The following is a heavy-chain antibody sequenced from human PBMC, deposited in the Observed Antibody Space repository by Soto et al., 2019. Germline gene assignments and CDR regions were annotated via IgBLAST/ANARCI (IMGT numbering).Heavy chain of an antibody. CDR1: GGSFSGYY. CDR3: ARFPGDSSGYSFDY. J-gene: IGHJ4*02. Sequence: SETLSLTCAVYGGSFSGYYWSWIRQPPGKGLEWIGEINHSGSTNYNPSLKSRVTISVDTSKNQFSLKLSSVTAADTAVYYCARFPGDSSGYSFDYWGQGTLVTVSS. D-gene: IGHD3-22*01. V-gene: IGHV4-34*01. CDR2: INHSGST.